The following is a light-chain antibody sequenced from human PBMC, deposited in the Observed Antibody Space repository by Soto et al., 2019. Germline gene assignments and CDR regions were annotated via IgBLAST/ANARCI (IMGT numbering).Light chain of an antibody. Sequence: EIVMTQTPATLSVSPGERATLSCRASQSVNIYLAWYQQKPGQAPRLLIFGASSRTTGIPARFSGSGSGTEFILTISSLQPDDHATYYCQQYHSYYSFGQGTKVDI. V-gene: IGKV3D-15*01. CDR3: QQYHSYYS. CDR1: QSVNIY. J-gene: IGKJ2*03. CDR2: GAS.